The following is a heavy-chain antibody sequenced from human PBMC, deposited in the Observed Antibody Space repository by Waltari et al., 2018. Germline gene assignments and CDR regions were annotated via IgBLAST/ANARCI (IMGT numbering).Heavy chain of an antibody. J-gene: IGHJ4*02. CDR2: ISYDGSHK. V-gene: IGHV3-30-3*01. CDR1: GCTFSRYS. D-gene: IGHD3-22*01. CDR3: ARDIAYHDSSGYYPYYFDY. Sequence: QVQLVESGGGVVQPGRSLSLSWAASGCTFSRYSPHRVRQAPGKGLEWVAVISYDGSHKYYADSVKGRFTISRDSSKNTLFLQMNSLRVEDTAVYYCARDIAYHDSSGYYPYYFDYWGQGALVTVSS.